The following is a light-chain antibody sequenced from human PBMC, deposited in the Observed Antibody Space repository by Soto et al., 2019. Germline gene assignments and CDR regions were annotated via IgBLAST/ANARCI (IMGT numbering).Light chain of an antibody. CDR3: QQYGTSPRT. CDR2: GAS. J-gene: IGKJ1*01. Sequence: EIVLTQSPGTLSLSPGERATLSCRASQSVSRSYLAWYQQKPGQAPRLLIYGASSRASGIPDRFSGSGSGKDFTLTSSRLEPEDFAVYYCQQYGTSPRTFGQVTKVEIK. V-gene: IGKV3-20*01. CDR1: QSVSRSY.